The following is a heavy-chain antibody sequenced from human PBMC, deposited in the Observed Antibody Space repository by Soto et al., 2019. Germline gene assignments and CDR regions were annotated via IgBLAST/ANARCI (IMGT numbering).Heavy chain of an antibody. CDR3: ARERGGYGLFDS. J-gene: IGHJ4*02. CDR1: GGSISNAAYS. V-gene: IGHV4-30-2*01. D-gene: IGHD5-18*01. CDR2: IYPSGMP. Sequence: SETLSLTCTVSGGSISNAAYSWSWIRQPPGKGLEWIGYIYPSGMPFYNPSLRSRVTISIDRSNDQFSLNLKSVTAADTAVYYCARERGGYGLFDSWGQGTLGTV.